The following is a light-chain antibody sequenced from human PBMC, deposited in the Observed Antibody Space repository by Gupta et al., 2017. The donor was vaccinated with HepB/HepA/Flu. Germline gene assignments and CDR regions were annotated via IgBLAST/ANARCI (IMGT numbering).Light chain of an antibody. CDR3: GTWDDTLSHVV. CDR2: TND. CDR1: SSNIENNY. Sequence: QSVLTQPPSVSAAPGQKVTISCSGTSSNIENNYVSWYQQLPGAAPKLLIHTNDARPSGMPDRFSGSKSGTSATLGIAGLQTGDEADYYCGTWDDTLSHVVFGGGTKLTVL. V-gene: IGLV1-51*02. J-gene: IGLJ2*01.